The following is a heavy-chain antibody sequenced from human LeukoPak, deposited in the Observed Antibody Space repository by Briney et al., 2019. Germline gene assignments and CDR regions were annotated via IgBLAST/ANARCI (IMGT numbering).Heavy chain of an antibody. CDR1: GYTFTGYY. V-gene: IGHV1-2*02. CDR2: INPNSGGT. Sequence: GASVTVSCKASGYTFTGYYMHWVRQAPGQGLEWMGWINPNSGGTNYAQKFQGRVTMTRDTSISTAYMELSRLRSDDTAVYYCARPHSYGYGYYFDYWGQGTLVTVSS. J-gene: IGHJ4*02. CDR3: ARPHSYGYGYYFDY. D-gene: IGHD5-18*01.